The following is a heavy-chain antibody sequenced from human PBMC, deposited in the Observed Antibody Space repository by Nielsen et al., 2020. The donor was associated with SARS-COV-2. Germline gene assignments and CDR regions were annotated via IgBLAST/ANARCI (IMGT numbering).Heavy chain of an antibody. CDR2: ISWNSGSI. CDR3: AKRDGDYVHFDY. J-gene: IGHJ4*02. Sequence: RISCAASGFTFDDYAMHWVRQAPGKGLEWVSGISWNSGSIGYADSVKGRFTISRDNAKNSLYLQMNSLRAEDTALYYCAKRDGDYVHFDYWGQGTLVTVSS. CDR1: GFTFDDYA. D-gene: IGHD4-17*01. V-gene: IGHV3-9*01.